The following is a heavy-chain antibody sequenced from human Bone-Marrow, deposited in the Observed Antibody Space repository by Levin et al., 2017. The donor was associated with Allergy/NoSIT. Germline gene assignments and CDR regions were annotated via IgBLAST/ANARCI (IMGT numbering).Heavy chain of an antibody. CDR2: VYSGGDT. Sequence: GGSLRLSCAASGFDVSRNYVKWVRQAPGKGLEWVSLVYSGGDTYYTDSVKGRFTISRDKSTNTMFLQMNNLRVEDTAVYYCARDVGPWGPGTLVTVSS. CDR1: GFDVSRNY. D-gene: IGHD1-26*01. CDR3: ARDVGP. J-gene: IGHJ5*02. V-gene: IGHV3-66*01.